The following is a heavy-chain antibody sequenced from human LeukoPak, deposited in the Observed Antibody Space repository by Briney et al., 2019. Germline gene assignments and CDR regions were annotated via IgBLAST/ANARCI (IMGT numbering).Heavy chain of an antibody. CDR3: AGHTPAEVVPSYYFDY. D-gene: IGHD2-15*01. V-gene: IGHV4-4*07. Sequence: PSETLSLTCTVSGGSISSYYWSWIRQPAGKGLEWIGRIYTSGSTNYNPSLKSRVTMSVDTSKNQFSLKLSSVTAADTAVYYCAGHTPAEVVPSYYFDYWGQGTLVTVSS. CDR1: GGSISSYY. CDR2: IYTSGST. J-gene: IGHJ4*02.